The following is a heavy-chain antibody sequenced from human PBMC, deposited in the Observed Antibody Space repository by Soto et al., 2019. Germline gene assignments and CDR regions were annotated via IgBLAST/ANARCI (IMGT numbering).Heavy chain of an antibody. CDR3: AKFNEYYDILTGYYFFDY. V-gene: IGHV3-7*01. CDR2: IKQDGSEK. D-gene: IGHD3-9*01. Sequence: EVQLVESGGGLVQPGGSLRLSCAASGFTFSSYWMSWVRQAPGKGLEWVANIKQDGSEKYYVDSVKGRFTNSRDNAKNSLYLQMNSLRAEDTAVYYCAKFNEYYDILTGYYFFDYWGQGTLVTVSS. CDR1: GFTFSSYW. J-gene: IGHJ4*02.